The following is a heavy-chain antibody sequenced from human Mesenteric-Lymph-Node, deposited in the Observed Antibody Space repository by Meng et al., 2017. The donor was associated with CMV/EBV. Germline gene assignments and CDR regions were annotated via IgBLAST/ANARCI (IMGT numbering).Heavy chain of an antibody. D-gene: IGHD5-12*01. CDR1: GFTFSSYS. CDR3: ARQYSGYDFDY. CDR2: ISSSSSYI. V-gene: IGHV3-21*01. J-gene: IGHJ4*02. Sequence: ETLSLTCAASGFTFSSYSMNWVRQAPGKGLEWVSSISSSSSYIYYADSVKGRFTISRDNAKNSLYLQMNSLRAEDTAVYYCARQYSGYDFDYWGQGTLVTVSS.